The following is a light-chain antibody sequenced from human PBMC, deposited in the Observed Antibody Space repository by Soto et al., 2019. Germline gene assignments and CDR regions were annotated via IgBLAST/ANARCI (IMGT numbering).Light chain of an antibody. V-gene: IGKV1-5*03. J-gene: IGKJ1*01. CDR2: KAS. Sequence: DIQMTQSPSTLSASVGDRVTITCRASQSISSWLAWYQQKPGKAPKLLIYKASSLESGIPSRFSGSGSGTEFTLTISSLQPDDFATYCCQQYNSYSSWTFGQGTKVEIK. CDR1: QSISSW. CDR3: QQYNSYSSWT.